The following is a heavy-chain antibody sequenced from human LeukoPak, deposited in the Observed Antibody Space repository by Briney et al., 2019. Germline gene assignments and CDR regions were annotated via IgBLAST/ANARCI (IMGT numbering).Heavy chain of an antibody. CDR1: GYTFTGYY. CDR2: INPNSGGT. V-gene: IGHV1-2*02. J-gene: IGHJ4*02. D-gene: IGHD2-15*01. Sequence: ASVKVSCKASGYTFTGYYMHWVRQAPGQGLEWMGWINPNSGGTNYAQKLQGRVTMTTDTSTSTAYMELRSLRSDDTAVYYCARDRVAVAATFDYWGQGTLVTVSS. CDR3: ARDRVAVAATFDY.